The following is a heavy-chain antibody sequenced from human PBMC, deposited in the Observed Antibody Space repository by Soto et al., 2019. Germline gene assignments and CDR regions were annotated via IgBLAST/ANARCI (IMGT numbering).Heavy chain of an antibody. CDR3: AHTRSGWYGASFQH. V-gene: IGHV2-5*02. CDR1: GFSLSTSGVG. Sequence: QITLKESGPTLVKPTQTLTLTCTFSGFSLSTSGVGVGWIRQPPGKALEWLALIYWDDDKRYSPSLKSRLTTXKXPXXTQVALTMTNMDPLHTATYYCAHTRSGWYGASFQHWGPGTLVTVSS. D-gene: IGHD6-19*01. J-gene: IGHJ1*01. CDR2: IYWDDDK.